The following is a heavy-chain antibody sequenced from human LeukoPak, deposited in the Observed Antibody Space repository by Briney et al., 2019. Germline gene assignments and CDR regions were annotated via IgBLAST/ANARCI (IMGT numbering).Heavy chain of an antibody. CDR1: GGSISSYY. D-gene: IGHD3-22*01. J-gene: IGHJ5*02. V-gene: IGHV4-59*01. CDR2: IYYSGTT. Sequence: SETLSFTCTVSGGSISSYYWSWIRQPPGKGLEWIGYIYYSGTTNYNPSLKSRVTITVDTSKNQFSLKLSSVTAADTAVYYCARGHGGYTYNWFDPWGQGTLVTVSS. CDR3: ARGHGGYTYNWFDP.